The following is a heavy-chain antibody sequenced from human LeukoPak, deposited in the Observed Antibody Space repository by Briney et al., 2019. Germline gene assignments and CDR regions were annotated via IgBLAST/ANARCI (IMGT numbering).Heavy chain of an antibody. Sequence: ASVKVSCKASGYTFTSHGISWVRQAPGQGLEWMGWINPNSGGTNYAQKFQGRVTMTRDTSISTAYMELSRLRSDDTAVYYCARTYSYYYYYMDVWGKGTTVTVSS. V-gene: IGHV1-2*02. D-gene: IGHD4-11*01. J-gene: IGHJ6*03. CDR2: INPNSGGT. CDR1: GYTFTSHG. CDR3: ARTYSYYYYYMDV.